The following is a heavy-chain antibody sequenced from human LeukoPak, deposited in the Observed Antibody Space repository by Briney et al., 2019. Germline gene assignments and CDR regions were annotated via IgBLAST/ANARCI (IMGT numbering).Heavy chain of an antibody. CDR3: ARARYYYDSSGYPYYFDY. D-gene: IGHD3-22*01. CDR1: GFTFDDYG. CDR2: INWSGGST. Sequence: GGSLRLSCAASGFTFDDYGMSWVRQAPGKGLEWVSGINWSGGSTGYADSVKGRFTISRDNAKNSLYLQMNSLRAEDTALYYCARARYYYDSSGYPYYFDYWGQGTLVTVSS. V-gene: IGHV3-20*04. J-gene: IGHJ4*02.